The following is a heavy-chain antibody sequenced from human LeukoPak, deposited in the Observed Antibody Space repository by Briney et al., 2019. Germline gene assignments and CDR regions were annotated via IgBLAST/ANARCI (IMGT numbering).Heavy chain of an antibody. D-gene: IGHD5-12*01. CDR3: AKLIGSSGYGGTYYYYGMDV. Sequence: GRSLRLSCAASGFTFDDYAMHWVRQAPGKGLEWVSGISWNSGSIGYAASVKGRFTISRDNAKNSLYLQMNSLRAEDTALYYCAKLIGSSGYGGTYYYYGMDVWGQGTTVTVSS. J-gene: IGHJ6*02. CDR2: ISWNSGSI. CDR1: GFTFDDYA. V-gene: IGHV3-9*01.